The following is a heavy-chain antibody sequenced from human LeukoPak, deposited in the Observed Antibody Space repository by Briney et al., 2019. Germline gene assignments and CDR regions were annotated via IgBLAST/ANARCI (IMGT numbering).Heavy chain of an antibody. Sequence: PGGSLRLSCAASGFTFGSYWMTWVRQAPGKGLEWVSLIYNDGRTYYADSVKGRCTISSDNLKNVLYLQMNSLKVEDTALYYCARGLFLSGYLDAFDIWGQGTVVTVSS. V-gene: IGHV3-53*01. CDR3: ARGLFLSGYLDAFDI. CDR1: GFTFGSYW. CDR2: IYNDGRT. J-gene: IGHJ3*02. D-gene: IGHD3-22*01.